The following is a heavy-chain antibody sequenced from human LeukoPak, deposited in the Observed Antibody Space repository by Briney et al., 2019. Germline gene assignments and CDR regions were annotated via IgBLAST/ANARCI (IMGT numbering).Heavy chain of an antibody. D-gene: IGHD3-22*01. CDR3: ARLPYYYDSSGYYYFSFDY. V-gene: IGHV4-59*12. J-gene: IGHJ4*02. Sequence: SETLSLTCTVSGGSISSYYWSWIRQPPGKGLEWIGYIYYSGSTNYNPSLKSRVTISVDTSKNQFSLKLSSVTAADTAVYYCARLPYYYDSSGYYYFSFDYWGQGTLVTVSS. CDR2: IYYSGST. CDR1: GGSISSYY.